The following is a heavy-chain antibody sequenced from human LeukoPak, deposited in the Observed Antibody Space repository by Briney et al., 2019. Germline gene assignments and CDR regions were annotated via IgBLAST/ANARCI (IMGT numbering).Heavy chain of an antibody. V-gene: IGHV1-69*05. CDR3: ARGAGSKGSSWYGRVSNWFDP. CDR2: IIPIFGTA. CDR1: GGTFSIYA. D-gene: IGHD6-13*01. J-gene: IGHJ5*02. Sequence: ASVNVSCKASGGTFSIYAISWVRQAPGQGLEWVGGIIPIFGTANYAQKFQGRVTITTDESTSTAYMELSSLRSEDTAVYYCARGAGSKGSSWYGRVSNWFDPWGQGTLVTVSS.